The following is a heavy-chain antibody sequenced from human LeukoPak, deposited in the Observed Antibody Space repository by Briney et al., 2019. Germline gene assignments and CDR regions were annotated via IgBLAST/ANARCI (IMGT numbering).Heavy chain of an antibody. Sequence: GGSLRLSCAASGFTLSSYWISWVRQAPRKGLEWVANIKQEGSEKYYVDSVKGRFTISRDNAKNSMYLQMNSLRAEDTAVYYCARGQAAGLNWGQGTLVTVSS. CDR1: GFTLSSYW. CDR2: IKQEGSEK. CDR3: ARGQAAGLN. J-gene: IGHJ4*02. D-gene: IGHD6-13*01. V-gene: IGHV3-7*01.